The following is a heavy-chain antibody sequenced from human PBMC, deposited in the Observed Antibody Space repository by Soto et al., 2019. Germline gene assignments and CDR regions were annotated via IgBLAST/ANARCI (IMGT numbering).Heavy chain of an antibody. J-gene: IGHJ4*02. Sequence: ASVKVSCKASGYTFTGYYTHWVRQAPGQGLEWMGWINPNSGGTNYAQKFQGWVTMTRDTSISTAYMELSRLRSDDTAVYYCARGPYYYDSSGYYTYWGQGTLVTVSS. D-gene: IGHD3-22*01. CDR3: ARGPYYYDSSGYYTY. CDR1: GYTFTGYY. CDR2: INPNSGGT. V-gene: IGHV1-2*04.